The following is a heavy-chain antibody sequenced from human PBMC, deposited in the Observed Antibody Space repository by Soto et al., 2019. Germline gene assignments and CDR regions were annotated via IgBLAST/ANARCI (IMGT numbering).Heavy chain of an antibody. CDR1: GVTFSSET. V-gene: IGHV1-69*01. D-gene: IGHD3-10*01. J-gene: IGHJ4*02. CDR2: IIPLFGTA. Sequence: QVQLVQSGVDVKKPGSSVKVSCQASGVTFSSETLGWVRQAPGQGLEWVGGIIPLFGTASYAQKFQGRGTITADESTSTVYMELSSLRSDDTAVYFCATELGENPASPFDAWGQGTLVTVSS. CDR3: ATELGENPASPFDA.